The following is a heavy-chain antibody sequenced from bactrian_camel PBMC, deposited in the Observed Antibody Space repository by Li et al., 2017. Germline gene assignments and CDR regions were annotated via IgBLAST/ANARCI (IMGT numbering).Heavy chain of an antibody. CDR2: IERSGTA. V-gene: IGHV3S53*01. Sequence: HVQPVESGGGSVQAGGSLRLSCAASIYDGNTYCLAWFRQAPGKEREGVATIERSGTATYTDSVKGRFTISRDNDANILYLQMNNLKPEDTAVYTCAAQAAYCYYMRQGRGEFWGQGTQVTVS. D-gene: IGHD3*01. CDR1: IYDGNTYC. J-gene: IGHJ4*01. CDR3: AAQAAYCYYMRQGRGEF.